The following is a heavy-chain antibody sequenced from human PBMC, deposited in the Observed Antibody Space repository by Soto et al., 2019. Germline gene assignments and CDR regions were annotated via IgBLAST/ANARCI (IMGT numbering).Heavy chain of an antibody. Sequence: PSETLSLTCTVSGGSISISTYYWVWIRQPPGKGLEWIGSVYYSGSTYYNPSLKSRVTISVDTSKNQFSLKLTSVTAADTAVYYCARDKITGLFDYWGQGTLVTVS. CDR1: GGSISISTYY. J-gene: IGHJ4*02. D-gene: IGHD2-8*02. V-gene: IGHV4-39*02. CDR3: ARDKITGLFDY. CDR2: VYYSGST.